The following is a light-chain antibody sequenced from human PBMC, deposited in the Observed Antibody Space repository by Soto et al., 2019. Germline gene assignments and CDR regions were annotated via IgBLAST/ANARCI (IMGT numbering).Light chain of an antibody. V-gene: IGKV3-20*01. CDR2: AAS. CDR1: RFVSNYY. J-gene: IGKJ3*01. CDR3: QHYADSPPVFT. Sequence: DIVLTQSPGTLSLSPGDRATLSCRTSRFVSNYYVGWYQQRPGPAPRLLIYAASSRATDIPDRFSGSGSGTDFTLTISSLEPEDFAVYYCQHYADSPPVFTFGPGTKVEI.